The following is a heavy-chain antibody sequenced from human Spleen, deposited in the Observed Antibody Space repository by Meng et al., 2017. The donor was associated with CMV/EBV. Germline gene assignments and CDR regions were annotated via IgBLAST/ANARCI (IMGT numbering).Heavy chain of an antibody. CDR1: GGSFSGYY. D-gene: IGHD3-10*01. CDR2: INHSGST. V-gene: IGHV4-34*01. Sequence: RLQESGPGLVKPSETLSFTCAVYGGSFSGYYWSWIRQPPGKGLEWIGEINHSGSTNYNPSLKSRVTISVDSSKNQFSLKLSSVTAADTAVYYCARVNPAVGSGSYYFDYWGQGTLVTVSS. J-gene: IGHJ4*02. CDR3: ARVNPAVGSGSYYFDY.